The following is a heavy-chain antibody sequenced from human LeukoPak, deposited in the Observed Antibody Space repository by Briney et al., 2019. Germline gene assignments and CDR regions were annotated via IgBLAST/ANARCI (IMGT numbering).Heavy chain of an antibody. V-gene: IGHV1-69*13. CDR1: GGTFSSYA. J-gene: IGHJ5*02. CDR3: ARGPHYYGSGGYYFNWFDP. CDR2: IIPIFGTA. Sequence: ASVKVSCKASGGTFSSYAISWVRQAPGQGLEWMGGIIPIFGTANYAQKFQGRVTITADESTSTAYMELSSLRSEDTAVYYCARGPHYYGSGGYYFNWFDPWGQGTLVTVSS. D-gene: IGHD3-10*01.